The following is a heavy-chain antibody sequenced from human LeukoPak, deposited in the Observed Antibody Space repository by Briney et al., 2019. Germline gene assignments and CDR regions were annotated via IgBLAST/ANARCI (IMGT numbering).Heavy chain of an antibody. V-gene: IGHV3-23*01. CDR1: GFTFSSYA. J-gene: IGHJ4*02. D-gene: IGHD3-22*01. Sequence: GGSLRLSCAASGFTFSSYAMSWVRQAPGKGLEWVSAISGSGGSTYYADSVKGRFTISRDNSKNTLYPQMNSLRAEDTAVYYCAKVSYSYYYDSSGTRGYFDYWGQGTLVTVSS. CDR2: ISGSGGST. CDR3: AKVSYSYYYDSSGTRGYFDY.